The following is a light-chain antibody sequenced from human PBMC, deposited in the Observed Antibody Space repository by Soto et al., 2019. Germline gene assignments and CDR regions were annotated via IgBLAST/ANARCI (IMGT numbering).Light chain of an antibody. CDR1: QTVRNNY. CDR2: DAS. CDR3: QQYGSSPPIT. V-gene: IGKV3-20*01. J-gene: IGKJ5*01. Sequence: VLTQSPGTLCLSPGESANLSCRASQTVRNNYLAWYQQKPGQAPRLLIYDASSRATGIPDRFSGSGAGTDFTLTISRLEPEDFAVYYCQQYGSSPPITFGQGTRLEIK.